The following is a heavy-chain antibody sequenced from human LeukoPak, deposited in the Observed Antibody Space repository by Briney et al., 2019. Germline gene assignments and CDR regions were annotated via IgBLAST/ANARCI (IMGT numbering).Heavy chain of an antibody. CDR1: GGSXXGYY. CDR2: INHSGST. Sequence: SLXXXXYGGSXXGYYWSWIRQPPGKGLEWIGEINHSGSTNYNPSLKSRVTISVDTSKNQFSLKLSSVTAADTAVYYCARAGYSYGTDFDYWGQGTLVTVSS. V-gene: IGHV4-34*01. D-gene: IGHD5-18*01. J-gene: IGHJ4*02. CDR3: ARAGYSYGTDFDY.